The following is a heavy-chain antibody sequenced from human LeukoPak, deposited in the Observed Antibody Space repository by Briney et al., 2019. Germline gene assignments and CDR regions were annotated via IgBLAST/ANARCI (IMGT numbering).Heavy chain of an antibody. Sequence: PSETLSLTCTVSGGSISSYYWSWIRRPPGKGLEWIGYIYSSGSTNYNPSLKSRATISVDTSKNQFSLKLSSVTAADTAVYYCARHDSSGYYYVYWGQGTLVTVSS. CDR1: GGSISSYY. D-gene: IGHD3-22*01. V-gene: IGHV4-59*08. J-gene: IGHJ4*02. CDR3: ARHDSSGYYYVY. CDR2: IYSSGST.